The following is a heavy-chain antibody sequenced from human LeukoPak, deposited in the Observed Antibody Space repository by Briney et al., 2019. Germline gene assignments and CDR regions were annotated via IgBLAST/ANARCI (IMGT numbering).Heavy chain of an antibody. CDR1: GGSISSSY. J-gene: IGHJ4*02. CDR2: IYYSGST. D-gene: IGHD3-16*02. V-gene: IGHV4-59*01. Sequence: SETLSLTCTVSGGSISSSYWSWIRQPPGKGLEWIGYIYYSGSTNYNPSLKSRVTISVDTSKNQFSLKLSSVTAADTAVYYCARGTYDYVWGSYRYGSFAYWGQGTLVTVSS. CDR3: ARGTYDYVWGSYRYGSFAY.